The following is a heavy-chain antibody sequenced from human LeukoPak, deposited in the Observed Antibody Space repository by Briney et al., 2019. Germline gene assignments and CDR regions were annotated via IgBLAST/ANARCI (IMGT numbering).Heavy chain of an antibody. V-gene: IGHV4-31*03. D-gene: IGHD3-3*01. Sequence: SETLSLTCTVSGVSITTGGNYWTWLRQLPERGLEWLGYIYYSGLTSYNPSLQSRLSISRDTSKNQFSLTLTSVTAADTAVYYCAKESGLSFDSWGQGGLVTASS. CDR1: GVSITTGGNY. CDR3: AKESGLSFDS. J-gene: IGHJ4*02. CDR2: IYYSGLT.